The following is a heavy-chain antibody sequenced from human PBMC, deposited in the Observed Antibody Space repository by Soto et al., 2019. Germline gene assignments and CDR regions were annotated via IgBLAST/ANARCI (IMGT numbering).Heavy chain of an antibody. J-gene: IGHJ4*02. V-gene: IGHV1-69*13. D-gene: IGHD3-22*01. CDR3: ARDADYYDSSGYFDY. CDR2: IIPIFGTA. CDR1: GGTFSSYA. Sequence: ASVKVSCKASGGTFSSYAISGVRQAPGQGLEWMGGIIPIFGTANYAQKFQGRVTITADESTSTAYMELSSLRSEDTAVYYCARDADYYDSSGYFDYWGQGTLVTVSS.